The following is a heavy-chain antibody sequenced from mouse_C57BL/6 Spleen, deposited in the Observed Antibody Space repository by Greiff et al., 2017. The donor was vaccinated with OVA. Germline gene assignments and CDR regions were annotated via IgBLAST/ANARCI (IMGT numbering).Heavy chain of an antibody. V-gene: IGHV2-5*01. CDR3: AKSDYGSSYRYFDV. Sequence: VQLQQSGPGLVQPSQSLSLTCTVSGFSLTSYGVHWVRQSPGKGLEWLGVIWRGGSTDYNAAFMSRLSITKDNSKSQVFFKMNSLQADDTAIYYCAKSDYGSSYRYFDVWGTGTTVTVSS. D-gene: IGHD1-1*01. J-gene: IGHJ1*03. CDR2: IWRGGST. CDR1: GFSLTSYG.